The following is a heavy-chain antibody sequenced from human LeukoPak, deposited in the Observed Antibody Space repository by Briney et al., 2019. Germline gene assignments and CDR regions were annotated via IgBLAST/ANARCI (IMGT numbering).Heavy chain of an antibody. J-gene: IGHJ4*02. Sequence: GGSLRLSCAASGFTFSGYAMSWIRQAPGKGLEWVSAISGSGASTYYADSVMGRFTISRDNSKNTLYLQMNSLRAEDTAVYYCARRSDVRTSDYWGQGALVTVSS. V-gene: IGHV3-23*01. D-gene: IGHD1-14*01. CDR2: ISGSGAST. CDR1: GFTFSGYA. CDR3: ARRSDVRTSDY.